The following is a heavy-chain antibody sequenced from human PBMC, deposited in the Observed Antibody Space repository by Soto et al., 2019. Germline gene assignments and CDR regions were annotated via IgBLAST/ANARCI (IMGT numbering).Heavy chain of an antibody. CDR3: ARAWVVVTAPDY. V-gene: IGHV1-3*01. CDR2: INAGNGNT. D-gene: IGHD2-21*02. Sequence: ASVKVSCKASGYTFTSYAMHWVRQAPGQRREWMGWINAGNGNTKYSQKFQGRVTITRDTSASTAYMELSSLRSEDTAVYYCARAWVVVTAPDYWGQGTLVTVSS. J-gene: IGHJ4*02. CDR1: GYTFTSYA.